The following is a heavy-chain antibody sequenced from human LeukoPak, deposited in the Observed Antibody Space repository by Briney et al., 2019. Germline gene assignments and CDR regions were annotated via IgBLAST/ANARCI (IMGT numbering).Heavy chain of an antibody. Sequence: GGSLRLSCAASGFTFSSHSMNWVRQAPGKGLEWVAYISSSGGTSYYADSVKGRFSISRDNAMNSLHLQMNSLRAEDTAVYYCAKGPSSSWYPTFDYWGQGTLVTVSS. CDR3: AKGPSSSWYPTFDY. J-gene: IGHJ4*02. CDR2: ISSSGGTS. CDR1: GFTFSSHS. D-gene: IGHD6-13*01. V-gene: IGHV3-48*01.